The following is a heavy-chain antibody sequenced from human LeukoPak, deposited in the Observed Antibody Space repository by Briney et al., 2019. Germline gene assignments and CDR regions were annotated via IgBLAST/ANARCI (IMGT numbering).Heavy chain of an antibody. CDR3: TREAAVGYSDY. J-gene: IGHJ4*02. D-gene: IGHD6-13*01. V-gene: IGHV4-39*02. Sequence: SETLSLTCTVSGGSISSSYYYWGWIRQPPGKGLEWIGSIYSSGSTYYNPSLKSRVTISVDTSKNQFSLQLNSVTPEDTAVYYRTREAAVGYSDYWGQGTLVTVSS. CDR2: IYSSGST. CDR1: GGSISSSYYY.